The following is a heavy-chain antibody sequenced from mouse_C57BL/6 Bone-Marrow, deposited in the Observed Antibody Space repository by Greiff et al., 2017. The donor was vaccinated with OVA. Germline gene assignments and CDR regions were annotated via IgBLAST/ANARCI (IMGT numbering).Heavy chain of an antibody. J-gene: IGHJ3*01. Sequence: EVQGVESGGGLVQPGGSMKLSCVASGFTFSNYWMNWVRQSPEKGLEWVAQIRLKSDNYATHYAESVKGRFTISRDDSKSSVYLQMNNLRAEDTGIYYCTGFPWAYWGQGTLVTVSA. CDR3: TGFPWAY. CDR1: GFTFSNYW. CDR2: IRLKSDNYAT. V-gene: IGHV6-3*01.